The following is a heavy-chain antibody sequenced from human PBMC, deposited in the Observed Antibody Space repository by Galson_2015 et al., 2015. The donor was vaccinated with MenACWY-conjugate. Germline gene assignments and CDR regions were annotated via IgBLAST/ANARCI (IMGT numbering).Heavy chain of an antibody. Sequence: SLRLSCAASGFTFGSYAMNWVRQAPGKGLEWVSRIRGSGENTYYLDSVKGRFTVSRDNSHNTLYLQMNSLRSEDTAFYYCAKGDTSVTALDSWGQGTLVTVSS. J-gene: IGHJ4*02. CDR1: GFTFGSYA. CDR3: AKGDTSVTALDS. CDR2: IRGSGENT. D-gene: IGHD2-21*02. V-gene: IGHV3-23*01.